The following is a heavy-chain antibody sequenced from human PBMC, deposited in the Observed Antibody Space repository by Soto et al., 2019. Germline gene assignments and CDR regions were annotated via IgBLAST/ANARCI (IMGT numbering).Heavy chain of an antibody. CDR1: GGSISSGNYY. J-gene: IGHJ6*02. CDR2: IYYSGST. V-gene: IGHV4-31*03. Sequence: QVQLQESGPGLVKPSQTLSLTCTVSGGSISSGNYYWSWIRQHPGKGLEWIGYIYYSGSTYYNPSLRSRVTISVDTSKNQFSLKLSSVTAADPAVYYCARHNYDSSGTAVDVWGQGTTVTVSS. CDR3: ARHNYDSSGTAVDV. D-gene: IGHD3-22*01.